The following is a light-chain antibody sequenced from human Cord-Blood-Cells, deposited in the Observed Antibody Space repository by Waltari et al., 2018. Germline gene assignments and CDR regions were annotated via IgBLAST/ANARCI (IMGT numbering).Light chain of an antibody. J-gene: IGKJ1*01. Sequence: DIQMTQSPSSLSASVGDRVTITCRASQSISSYLNWYQQKPGKAPKLLIYAASSLQSGVPSRFSGGGSGTDCTLTISSLQPEDFATYYCQQSYGTWTFGQGTKVEIK. V-gene: IGKV1-39*01. CDR3: QQSYGTWT. CDR1: QSISSY. CDR2: AAS.